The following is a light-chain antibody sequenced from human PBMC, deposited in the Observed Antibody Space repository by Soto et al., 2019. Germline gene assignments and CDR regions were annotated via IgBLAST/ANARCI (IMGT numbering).Light chain of an antibody. Sequence: EIVLTQSPGTLYLSPGETAALSCRASQNVDDIHLAWYKLRPGQVPRLLIYGASTRATGIPDRFSGSGSGRDFSLTIRGLQPEDFAVYFCQQYRMSPNTFGQGTRLEIK. CDR2: GAS. CDR3: QQYRMSPNT. CDR1: QNVDDIH. V-gene: IGKV3-20*01. J-gene: IGKJ5*01.